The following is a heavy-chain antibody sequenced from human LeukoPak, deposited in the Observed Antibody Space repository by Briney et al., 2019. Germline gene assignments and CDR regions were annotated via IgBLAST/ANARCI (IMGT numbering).Heavy chain of an antibody. CDR1: GGSISSNNYY. J-gene: IGHJ4*02. D-gene: IGHD3-3*01. V-gene: IGHV4-39*01. CDR3: QSRFLEWLLDY. Sequence: PSETLSLTCTVSGGSISSNNYYWGWIRQPPGKGLEWIGSIYYGGYAYYNPSLKSRVTISVDTSKNQFSLKLSSVTAADTAIYYCQSRFLEWLLDYWGQGTLVTVSS. CDR2: IYYGGYA.